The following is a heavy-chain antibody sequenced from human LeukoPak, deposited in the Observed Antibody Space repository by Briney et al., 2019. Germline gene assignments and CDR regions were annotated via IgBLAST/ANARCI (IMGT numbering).Heavy chain of an antibody. J-gene: IGHJ4*02. Sequence: GGSLRLSCAASGFTFSGYWMTWVRQAPGKGLEWVANIKRDGSEKYYIDSVKGRFTISRDNSKNTLYLQMNSLRAEDTAVYYCAKEYEWELLPGGFDYWGQGTLVTVSS. CDR1: GFTFSGYW. D-gene: IGHD1-26*01. V-gene: IGHV3-7*03. CDR3: AKEYEWELLPGGFDY. CDR2: IKRDGSEK.